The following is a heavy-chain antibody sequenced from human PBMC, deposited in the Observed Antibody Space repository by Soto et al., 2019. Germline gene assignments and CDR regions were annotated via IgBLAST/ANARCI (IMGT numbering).Heavy chain of an antibody. Sequence: GQLLESGGGLIQPGGSLRLSCAASGFSFSSYAMNWVRQAPGRGLEWVSGISSSGDSTSLADSVKGRFAISRDNPKDNLDLQMGSRRGADTAVYYCAKSGGAFVVVVAAKSWTYGLDVWGQGTTVTV. D-gene: IGHD2-15*01. J-gene: IGHJ6*02. CDR3: AKSGGAFVVVVAAKSWTYGLDV. CDR1: GFSFSSYA. CDR2: ISSSGDST. V-gene: IGHV3-23*01.